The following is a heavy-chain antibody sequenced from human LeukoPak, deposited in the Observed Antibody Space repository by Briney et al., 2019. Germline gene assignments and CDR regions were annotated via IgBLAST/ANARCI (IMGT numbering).Heavy chain of an antibody. CDR1: GFTFDDYA. V-gene: IGHV3-9*01. D-gene: IGHD7-27*01. J-gene: IGHJ3*02. CDR2: ISWNSGSI. CDR3: TRDRDSGAFDI. Sequence: GRSLRLSCAASGFTFDDYAMHWVRQAPGKGLEWVSGISWNSGSIGYADSVKGRFTISRDNSKNTLYLQMSSLRAEDTAVYYCTRDRDSGAFDIWGQGTMVTVSS.